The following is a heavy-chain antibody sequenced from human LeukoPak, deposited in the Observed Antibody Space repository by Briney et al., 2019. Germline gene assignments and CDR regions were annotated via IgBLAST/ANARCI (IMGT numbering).Heavy chain of an antibody. V-gene: IGHV3-23*01. Sequence: GGSLKLSYAASGFTFSSYAMSWVRQAPGKGLEWVSAISGSGGSTYYADSVKRRFTISRDNSKNTLYLQMNSLRAEDTAVYYCAKQRNGYCSSTSCYANYFDYGGQGTLVTVSS. CDR1: GFTFSSYA. D-gene: IGHD2-2*03. CDR2: ISGSGGST. CDR3: AKQRNGYCSSTSCYANYFDY. J-gene: IGHJ4*02.